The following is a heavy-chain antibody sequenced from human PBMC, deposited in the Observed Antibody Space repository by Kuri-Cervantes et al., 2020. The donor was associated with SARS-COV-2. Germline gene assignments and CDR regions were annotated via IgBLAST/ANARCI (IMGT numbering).Heavy chain of an antibody. Sequence: WGSLRLTCTVSGGSISGSSYYWSWIRQLPGKGLEWIVSLYYSGSTYYNPSLKSRVTIAVYTSKIQFSLKLSSVTAADTAVYYCARRPTARKHITMVRGVAFDIWGQGTMVTVSS. CDR3: ARRPTARKHITMVRGVAFDI. V-gene: IGHV4-39*01. D-gene: IGHD3-10*01. CDR2: LYYSGST. CDR1: GGSISGSSYY. J-gene: IGHJ3*02.